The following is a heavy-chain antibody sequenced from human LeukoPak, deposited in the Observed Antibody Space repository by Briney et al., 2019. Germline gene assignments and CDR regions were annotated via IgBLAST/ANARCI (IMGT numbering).Heavy chain of an antibody. CDR2: ISGSGGST. V-gene: IGHV3-23*01. Sequence: PGGSLRLSYAASGFTFSSYAMSWVRQAPGKGLEWVSAISGSGGSTYCADSVKGRFTISRDNSKNTLYLQMSSLGAEDTAVYYCARGRRSSCYSGVDSWGQGTLVTVSS. CDR1: GFTFSSYA. CDR3: ARGRRSSCYSGVDS. D-gene: IGHD2-2*02. J-gene: IGHJ4*02.